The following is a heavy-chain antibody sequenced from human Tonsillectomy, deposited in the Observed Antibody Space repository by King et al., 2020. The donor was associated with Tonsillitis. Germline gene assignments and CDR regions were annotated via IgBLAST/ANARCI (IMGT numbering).Heavy chain of an antibody. D-gene: IGHD1-26*01. CDR2: ISYDGTNK. Sequence: VQLVESGGGVVQPGRSLRLSCAASGFTFRNYAMHWVRQAPGKGLEWVAIISYDGTNKFYADSVKGRFTIPRDSSKNTLYLQMNSLRVEDTAVFYCARDRGSWVLDIDYWGQGTLVTVSS. CDR3: ARDRGSWVLDIDY. CDR1: GFTFRNYA. V-gene: IGHV3-30*04. J-gene: IGHJ4*02.